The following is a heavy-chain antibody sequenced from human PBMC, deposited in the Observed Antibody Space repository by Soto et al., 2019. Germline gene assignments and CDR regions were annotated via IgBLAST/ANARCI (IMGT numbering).Heavy chain of an antibody. Sequence: QVQLVESGGGVVQPGRSLRLSCAASGFTFSSYGMHWVRQAPGKGLEWVAVIWYDRSNKYYADSVKGRFTISRDNSKNTLYLQMNSLRAEDTAVYYCARVNWGLGWFDPWGQGTLVTVSS. CDR3: ARVNWGLGWFDP. D-gene: IGHD7-27*01. CDR2: IWYDRSNK. V-gene: IGHV3-33*01. CDR1: GFTFSSYG. J-gene: IGHJ5*02.